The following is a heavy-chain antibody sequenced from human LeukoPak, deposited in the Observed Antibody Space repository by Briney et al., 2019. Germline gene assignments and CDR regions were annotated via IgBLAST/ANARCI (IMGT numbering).Heavy chain of an antibody. CDR3: ARVNDFWSGYHFDY. CDR2: ISGSSRTI. CDR1: GFTFSSYW. Sequence: GGSLRLSCAASGFTFSSYWMSWVRQAPGKGLEWVSYISGSSRTIYYADSVKGRFTISRDNAKNSLYLQMNSLRDEDTAVYYCARVNDFWSGYHFDYWGQGTLVTVSS. J-gene: IGHJ4*02. V-gene: IGHV3-48*02. D-gene: IGHD3-3*01.